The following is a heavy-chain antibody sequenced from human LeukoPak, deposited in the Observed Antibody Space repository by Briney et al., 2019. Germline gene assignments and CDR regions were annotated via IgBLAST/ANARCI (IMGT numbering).Heavy chain of an antibody. V-gene: IGHV3-33*01. CDR2: IWYDGSNK. CDR3: ARDSRFEFMGSSWTPGGFDY. Sequence: PGRSLRLSCAASGFTFSSYGMHWVRQAPGKGLEWVAVIWYDGSNKYYADSVKGRFTISRDNSKNTLYLQMNSLRAEDTAVYYCARDSRFEFMGSSWTPGGFDYWGQGTLVTVSS. CDR1: GFTFSSYG. D-gene: IGHD6-13*01. J-gene: IGHJ4*02.